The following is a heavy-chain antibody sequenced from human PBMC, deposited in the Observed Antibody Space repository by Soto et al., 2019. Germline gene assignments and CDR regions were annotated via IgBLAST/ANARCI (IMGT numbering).Heavy chain of an antibody. Sequence: SDTLSLTFTVSGCAISSYYWSWIRQPPGKGLEWIGYIYYSGSTNYNPSLKSRVTMSVDTSKNQFSLKLSSVTAADTAVYYCARTCSGGRCYISHDAFDIWGQKTMVTVSS. CDR1: GCAISSYY. V-gene: IGHV4-59*12. CDR3: ARTCSGGRCYISHDAFDI. D-gene: IGHD2-15*01. J-gene: IGHJ3*02. CDR2: IYYSGST.